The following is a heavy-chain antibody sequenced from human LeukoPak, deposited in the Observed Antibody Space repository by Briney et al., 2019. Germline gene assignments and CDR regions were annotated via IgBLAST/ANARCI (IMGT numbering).Heavy chain of an antibody. Sequence: SVKVSCKASGGTFISYAISWVRQAPGQGLEWMGGIIPIFGTADYAQKFQGRVTMTEDTSTDTAYMELSSLRSEDTAVYYCATDLRDSDHVMGYWGQGTLVTVSS. V-gene: IGHV1-69*06. J-gene: IGHJ4*02. CDR1: GGTFISYA. CDR3: ATDLRDSDHVMGY. D-gene: IGHD1-26*01. CDR2: IIPIFGTA.